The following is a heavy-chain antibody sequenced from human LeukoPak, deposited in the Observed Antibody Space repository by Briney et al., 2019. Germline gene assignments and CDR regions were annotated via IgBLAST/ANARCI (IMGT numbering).Heavy chain of an antibody. CDR2: AYYSGST. CDR3: ARHSSIAAAELDY. V-gene: IGHV4-59*08. D-gene: IGHD6-13*01. CDR1: GGSINSYY. J-gene: IGHJ4*02. Sequence: PSETLSLTCTVSGGSINSYYWSWIRQPPGKGLEWIGYAYYSGSTNYNPTLKSRVTISVDTSKNQFSLKLSSVTAADTAVYYCARHSSIAAAELDYWGQGTLVTVSS.